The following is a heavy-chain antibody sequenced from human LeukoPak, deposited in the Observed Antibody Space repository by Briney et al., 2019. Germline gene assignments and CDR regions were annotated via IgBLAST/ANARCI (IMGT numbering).Heavy chain of an antibody. D-gene: IGHD5-24*01. CDR3: ARGPPNGYNYGSYYFDY. J-gene: IGHJ4*02. Sequence: SGESLKISCQGSGSSFTSYWIGWVRQLPGKGLEWMGIIYPGDSDTRYSPSFQGQVTISADKSISTAYLQWSSLKASDTAMYYCARGPPNGYNYGSYYFDYWGQGTLVTVSS. CDR2: IYPGDSDT. V-gene: IGHV5-51*01. CDR1: GSSFTSYW.